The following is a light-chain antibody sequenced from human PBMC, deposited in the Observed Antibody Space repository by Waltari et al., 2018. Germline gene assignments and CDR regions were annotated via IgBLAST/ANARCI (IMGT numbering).Light chain of an antibody. J-gene: IGKJ3*01. CDR1: QSVGDF. CDR2: DAY. Sequence: VLTQSPVTLSLSPGEGATLSRKTSQSVGDFLAWYQQRPGQAPRLLFYDAYPRAAGIPTRSGGRGYGTDFTLSISSLDSEDSAVYFCQQRNSWPLTFGPGTTV. V-gene: IGKV3-11*01. CDR3: QQRNSWPLT.